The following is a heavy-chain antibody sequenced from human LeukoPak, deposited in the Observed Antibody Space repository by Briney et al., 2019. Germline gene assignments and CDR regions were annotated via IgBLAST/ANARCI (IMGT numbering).Heavy chain of an antibody. Sequence: GESLKISCKSSGYNFSNYWIGWVRQMPGKGLEWMAIIYPGDSDTRYGPSFQGQVTISADKSISTAYLQLSSLKASDTAIYYCARVKVVVTTPNYFDFWGQGTLVTVSS. D-gene: IGHD2-21*02. V-gene: IGHV5-51*01. CDR3: ARVKVVVTTPNYFDF. CDR2: IYPGDSDT. CDR1: GYNFSNYW. J-gene: IGHJ4*02.